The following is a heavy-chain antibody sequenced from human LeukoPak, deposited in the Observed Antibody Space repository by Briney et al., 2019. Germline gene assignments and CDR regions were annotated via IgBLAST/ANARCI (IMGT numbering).Heavy chain of an antibody. J-gene: IGHJ5*01. Sequence: GGSLRLSCAGPGFTLRHYAMHWLRQAPGKGLEWLAVMSYDGHNKSYSDSVEGRFTISRDDSKNTLYLHLNSLRSEDTGIYYCGRTISVFGILPDNWLDSWGQGIPVTVSS. CDR3: GRTISVFGILPDNWLDS. D-gene: IGHD3-3*01. V-gene: IGHV3-30*03. CDR2: MSYDGHNK. CDR1: GFTLRHYA.